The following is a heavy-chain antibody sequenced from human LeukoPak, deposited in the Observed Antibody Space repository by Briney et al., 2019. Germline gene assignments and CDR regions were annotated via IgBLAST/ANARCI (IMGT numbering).Heavy chain of an antibody. CDR2: INSDGRTT. CDR1: GFTFSSYW. CDR3: AKDRSGFGANDY. J-gene: IGHJ4*02. Sequence: GGSLRLSCAASGFTFSSYWMHWVRQAPGKGLVWVSRINSDGRTTSYADSVRGRFTISRDNAKNTLYLHMNSLTVEDTAVYYCAKDRSGFGANDYWGQGTLVTVSS. D-gene: IGHD3-10*01. V-gene: IGHV3-74*01.